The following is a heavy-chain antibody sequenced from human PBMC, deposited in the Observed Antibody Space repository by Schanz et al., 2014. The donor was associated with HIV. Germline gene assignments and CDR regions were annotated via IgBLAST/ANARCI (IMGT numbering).Heavy chain of an antibody. CDR1: GFHFDDYA. CDR2: ISWNSDSK. D-gene: IGHD3-22*01. Sequence: VQLVESGGGVVQPGKSLRLSCAASGFHFDDYAMYWVRQSPGKGLEWVSGISWNSDSKGYADSVKGRFTISRENSKNTVHLQMDSLRPEDTAVFYCAKDPSDREKAFDSWGQGTLVIVSS. CDR3: AKDPSDREKAFDS. V-gene: IGHV3-9*01. J-gene: IGHJ4*02.